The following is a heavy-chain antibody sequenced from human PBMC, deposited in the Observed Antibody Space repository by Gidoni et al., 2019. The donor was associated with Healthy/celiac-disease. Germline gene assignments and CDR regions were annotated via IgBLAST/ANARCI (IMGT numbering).Heavy chain of an antibody. CDR1: GFTFGDYA. CDR2: IRSKAYGGTT. V-gene: IGHV3-49*03. D-gene: IGHD1-1*01. J-gene: IGHJ4*02. Sequence: EVQLVESGGGLVQPGRSLRLSCTASGFTFGDYAMSWFRQAPGKGLEWVGFIRSKAYGGTTEYAASVKGRFTISRDDSKSIAYLQMNSLKTEDTAVYYCTRDRYLGSFDYWGQGTLVTVSS. CDR3: TRDRYLGSFDY.